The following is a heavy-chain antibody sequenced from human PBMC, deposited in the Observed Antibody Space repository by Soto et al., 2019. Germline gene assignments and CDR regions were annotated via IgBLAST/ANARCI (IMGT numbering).Heavy chain of an antibody. J-gene: IGHJ4*02. Sequence: SATLSLTCTVSGVSISDTSYYWGWIRQPPGKRLEWIGSIYYSGNTYYNPSLKSRLTISVDSSKNQFSLNMTSVTAADTAVYYFARHGSLWGQGTLVTVSS. D-gene: IGHD3-16*02. CDR2: IYYSGNT. CDR1: GVSISDTSYY. V-gene: IGHV4-39*01. CDR3: ARHGSL.